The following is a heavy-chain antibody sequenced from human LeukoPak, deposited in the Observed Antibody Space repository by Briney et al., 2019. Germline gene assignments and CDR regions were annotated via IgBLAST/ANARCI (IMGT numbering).Heavy chain of an antibody. CDR1: GFTFSSYW. D-gene: IGHD2-2*02. Sequence: GGSLRLSCAVSGFTFSSYWMSWVRQAPGKGLEWVANINEDGSEKYYVDSVKGRFTISRDNAKNSLYLQMNSLRAEDTALYYCARRDIVVVPAAIFGAFDIWGQGTMVTVSS. V-gene: IGHV3-7*03. J-gene: IGHJ3*02. CDR2: INEDGSEK. CDR3: ARRDIVVVPAAIFGAFDI.